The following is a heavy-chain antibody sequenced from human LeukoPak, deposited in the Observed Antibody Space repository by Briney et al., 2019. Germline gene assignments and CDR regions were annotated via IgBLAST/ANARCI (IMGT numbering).Heavy chain of an antibody. CDR1: GFTVSSNS. CDR2: IYSGGST. D-gene: IGHD6-13*01. CDR3: ASGRQLGY. Sequence: PGGSLRLSCAASGFTVSSNSMSWVRQAPGKGLEWVSVIYSGGSTYYADSVKGRFTISRDNARNSLYLQMNSLRAEDTAVYYCASGRQLGYWGQGTLVTVSS. J-gene: IGHJ4*02. V-gene: IGHV3-66*01.